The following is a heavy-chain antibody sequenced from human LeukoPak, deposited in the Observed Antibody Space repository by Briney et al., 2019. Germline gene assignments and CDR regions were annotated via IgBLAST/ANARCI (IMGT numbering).Heavy chain of an antibody. CDR2: IYYSGST. Sequence: SETLSLTCTVSGGSISTSNYYWSWIRQPPGKGLEWIGYIYYSGSTNYNPSLKSRVTISVDTSKNQFSLKLSSVTAADTAVYYCARGPSLTGYYTPYWYFDLWGRGTLVTVSS. D-gene: IGHD3-9*01. V-gene: IGHV4-61*01. CDR1: GGSISTSNYY. CDR3: ARGPSLTGYYTPYWYFDL. J-gene: IGHJ2*01.